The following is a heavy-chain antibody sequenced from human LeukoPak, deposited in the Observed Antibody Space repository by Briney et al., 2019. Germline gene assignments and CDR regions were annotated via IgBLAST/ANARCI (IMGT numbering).Heavy chain of an antibody. Sequence: PGGSPRLSCAAPGFTFSTYWMHWVRQAPGKGLVWVSRINPDGTSTSNADSVKGRFTISRDDSNNTLFLQMNSLRVDDTAVYYCWRGGGGGYAYWGQGTLVTVSS. V-gene: IGHV3-74*01. D-gene: IGHD5-12*01. J-gene: IGHJ4*02. CDR1: GFTFSTYW. CDR2: INPDGTST. CDR3: WRGGGGGYAY.